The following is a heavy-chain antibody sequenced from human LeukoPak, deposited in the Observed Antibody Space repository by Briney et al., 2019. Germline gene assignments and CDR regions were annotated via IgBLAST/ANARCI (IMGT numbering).Heavy chain of an antibody. CDR1: GFTFSSYW. D-gene: IGHD4/OR15-4a*01. V-gene: IGHV3-7*01. CDR3: ARANNFDY. J-gene: IGHJ4*02. CDR2: IKEDGSKK. Sequence: GGSLRLSCAASGFTFSSYWMSWVRQAPGKGLEWVANIKEDGSKKNHLDSVKGRFTISRDNAKNTLYLQMSSLRVEDTAVYSCARANNFDYWGQGTLVTVSS.